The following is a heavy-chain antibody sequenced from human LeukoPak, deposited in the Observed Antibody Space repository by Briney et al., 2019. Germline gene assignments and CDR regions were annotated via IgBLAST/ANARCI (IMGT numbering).Heavy chain of an antibody. J-gene: IGHJ4*02. CDR1: GFTFDDYA. Sequence: PGGSLRPSCAASGFTFDDYAMHWVRQAPGKGLEWVSLISGDGGSTYYADSVKGRFTISRDNSKNTLYLQMNSLRAEDTAVYYCAKDSPTYDSSGYYYYIKRGPVDYWGQGTLVTVSS. D-gene: IGHD3-22*01. V-gene: IGHV3-43*02. CDR3: AKDSPTYDSSGYYYYIKRGPVDY. CDR2: ISGDGGST.